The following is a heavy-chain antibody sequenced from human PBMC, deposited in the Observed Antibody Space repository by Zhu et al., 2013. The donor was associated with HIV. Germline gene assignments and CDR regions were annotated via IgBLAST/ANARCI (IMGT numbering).Heavy chain of an antibody. CDR2: INPSGGST. Sequence: QVQLVQSGAEVKKPGAPVKVSCKASGYTFTSYYMHWVRQAPGQGLEWMGIINPSGGSTSYAQKFQGRVTMTRDTSTSTVYMELSSLRSEDTAVYYCARFTWIQLSDRQDDAFDIWGQGTMVTVSS. D-gene: IGHD5-18*01. V-gene: IGHV1-46*01. CDR1: GYTFTSYY. CDR3: ARFTWIQLSDRQDDAFDI. J-gene: IGHJ3*02.